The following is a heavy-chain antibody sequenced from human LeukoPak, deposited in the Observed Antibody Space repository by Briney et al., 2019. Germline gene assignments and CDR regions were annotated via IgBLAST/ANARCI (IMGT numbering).Heavy chain of an antibody. CDR1: GGSITSYY. V-gene: IGHV4-59*01. CDR2: IDYSGST. CDR3: VRETGDSNAFDI. Sequence: PSETLSLTCTVSGGSITSYYWTWIRQPPGKGLEWIGYIDYSGSTNYNPSLKSRVTISLDTSESQFSLKLSSVTAADTAVYYCVRETGDSNAFDIWGQGTMVTVSS. D-gene: IGHD3-3*01. J-gene: IGHJ3*02.